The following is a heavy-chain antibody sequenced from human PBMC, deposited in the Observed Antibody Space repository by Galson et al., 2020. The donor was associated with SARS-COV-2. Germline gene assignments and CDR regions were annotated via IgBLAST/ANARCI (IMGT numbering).Heavy chain of an antibody. CDR1: GFTFNTYI. D-gene: IGHD1-1*01. CDR2: ISGSADSI. V-gene: IGHV3-23*01. CDR3: ARRDTSTTNDAFHI. Sequence: QAGGSLRLSCVGSGFTFNTYIMTWVRQAPGKGLEWVSAISGSADSISYADSVKGRFTISRDNSKNTLYLQMNSLRAEDTAVYYCARRDTSTTNDAFHIWGQGTLVTVSS. J-gene: IGHJ3*02.